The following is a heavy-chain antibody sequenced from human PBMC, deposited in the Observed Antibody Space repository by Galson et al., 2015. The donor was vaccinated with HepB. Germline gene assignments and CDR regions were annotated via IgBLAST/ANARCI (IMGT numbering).Heavy chain of an antibody. V-gene: IGHV4-59*01. Sequence: TLSLTCSVSGGSISGYYWTWVRQPPGKGLECIGYIYYTGSTSSHPSLKSRATISVDTSKNQVSLKLTSVTAADTAVYYCARVHAGHPAFDLWGQGTMVSVSS. D-gene: IGHD6-13*01. J-gene: IGHJ3*01. CDR1: GGSISGYY. CDR2: IYYTGST. CDR3: ARVHAGHPAFDL.